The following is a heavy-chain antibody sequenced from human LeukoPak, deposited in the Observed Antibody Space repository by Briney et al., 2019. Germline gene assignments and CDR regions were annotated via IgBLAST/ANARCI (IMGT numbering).Heavy chain of an antibody. CDR3: ASHLRWDDY. V-gene: IGHV1-2*02. CDR1: GYTFTSYG. J-gene: IGHJ4*02. Sequence: ASVTVSCKASGYTFTSYGISWVRQAPGQGLEWMGWINPNSGGTNYAQKFQGRVTMTRDTSISTAYMELSRLRSDDTAVYYCASHLRWDDYWGQGTLVTVSS. CDR2: INPNSGGT. D-gene: IGHD4-23*01.